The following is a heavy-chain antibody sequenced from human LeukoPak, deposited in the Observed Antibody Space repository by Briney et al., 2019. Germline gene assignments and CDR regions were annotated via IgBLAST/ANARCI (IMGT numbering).Heavy chain of an antibody. J-gene: IGHJ4*02. CDR3: ASLDFWPGSSFDY. CDR2: INPNSGGT. CDR1: GYTFTGYY. V-gene: IGHV1-2*02. Sequence: EASVKVCCKASGYTFTGYYMHWVRQAPGQGLEWMGWINPNSGGTNYAQKFQGRVTMTRDTSISTAYMELSRLRSDDTAVYYCASLDFWPGSSFDYWGQGTLVTVSS. D-gene: IGHD3/OR15-3a*01.